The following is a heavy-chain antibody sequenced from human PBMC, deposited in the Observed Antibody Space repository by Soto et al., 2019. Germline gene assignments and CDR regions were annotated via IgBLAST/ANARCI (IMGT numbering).Heavy chain of an antibody. Sequence: SCKSSGYTFPSYDITWVRQVPGRGLEWMGRIAPGDSDTRYNPSFQGHVTLSTDRSISTVYLQWSSLKASDTAIYFCARQLPGKLDVWGQGNTVTGSS. V-gene: IGHV5-10-1*01. CDR1: GYTFPSYD. CDR3: ARQLPGKLDV. D-gene: IGHD1-1*01. J-gene: IGHJ6*02. CDR2: IAPGDSDT.